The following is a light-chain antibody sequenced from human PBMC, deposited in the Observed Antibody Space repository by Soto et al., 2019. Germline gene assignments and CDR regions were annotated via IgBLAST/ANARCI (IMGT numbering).Light chain of an antibody. J-gene: IGKJ4*01. V-gene: IGKV1-5*01. CDR1: QSISSW. CDR3: KQSHSSPLS. Sequence: DIQMTQSPSTLSASVGDRVTITCRASQSISSWLAWYQQKPGKAHKLLIYDAYSLESGVPSRFSGSGSGTEFTLTISGLQPEDSAVYYCKQSHSSPLSFGGGTKVDIK. CDR2: DAY.